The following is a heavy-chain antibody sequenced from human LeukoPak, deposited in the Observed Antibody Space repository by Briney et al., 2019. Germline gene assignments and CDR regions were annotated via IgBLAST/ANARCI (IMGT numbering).Heavy chain of an antibody. CDR3: AKDRGYCSSTSCYSSGWFDP. CDR1: GFPFSSYA. J-gene: IGHJ5*02. D-gene: IGHD2-2*01. CDR2: ISYDGSNK. Sequence: GGSLRLSCAASGFPFSSYAMHWVRQAPGKGLEWVAVISYDGSNKYYADSVKGRFTISRDNSKNTLYLQMNSLRAEDTAVYYCAKDRGYCSSTSCYSSGWFDPWGQGTLVTVSS. V-gene: IGHV3-30-3*01.